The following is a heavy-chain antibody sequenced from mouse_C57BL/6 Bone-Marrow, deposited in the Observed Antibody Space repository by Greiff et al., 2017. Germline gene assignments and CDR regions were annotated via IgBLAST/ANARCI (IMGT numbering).Heavy chain of an antibody. CDR2: INPNYGTT. V-gene: IGHV1-39*01. Sequence: VQLQQSGPELVKPGASVKISCKASGYSFTDYNMNWVKQSNGKSLEWIGVINPNYGTTSYNQKFKGKATSTVDQSSSSAYMQLNSLTSEDSAVYYFAREGFCSSNFDYWGQGTTLTVSS. CDR1: GYSFTDYN. J-gene: IGHJ2*01. CDR3: AREGFCSSNFDY. D-gene: IGHD1-1*01.